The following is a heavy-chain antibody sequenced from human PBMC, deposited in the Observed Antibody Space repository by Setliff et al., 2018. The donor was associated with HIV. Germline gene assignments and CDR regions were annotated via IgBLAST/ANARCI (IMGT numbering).Heavy chain of an antibody. Sequence: ASVKVSCKASGYTFTSYAMHWVRQAPGQRLEWMGWINAGNGNTKYSQKFQGRVTMTRNTSISTAYMELSGLRSDDTAVYYCARQLSNSLECWGQGTPVTVSS. CDR1: GYTFTSYA. J-gene: IGHJ4*02. D-gene: IGHD1-1*01. CDR2: INAGNGNT. CDR3: ARQLSNSLEC. V-gene: IGHV1-3*01.